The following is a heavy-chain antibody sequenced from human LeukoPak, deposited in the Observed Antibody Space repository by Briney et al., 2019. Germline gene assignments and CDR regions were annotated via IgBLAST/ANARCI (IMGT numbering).Heavy chain of an antibody. Sequence: PSETLSLTCTVSGGSISSGDYCWSWIRQPPGKGLEWIGYIYYSGSTYYNPSLKSRVTISVHTSKNQFSLTLSSVTAADRAVYYCARADADYSNTGYWGQGTPVSVSS. CDR1: GGSISSGDYC. J-gene: IGHJ4*02. CDR2: IYYSGST. CDR3: ARADADYSNTGY. V-gene: IGHV4-30-4*08. D-gene: IGHD4-11*01.